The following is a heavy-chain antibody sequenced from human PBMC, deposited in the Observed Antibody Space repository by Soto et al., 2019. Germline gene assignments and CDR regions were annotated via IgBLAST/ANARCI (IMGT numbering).Heavy chain of an antibody. CDR3: ARDKANVGGYNQFDP. CDR2: IYHGGTT. J-gene: IGHJ5*02. Sequence: SQTLSLTCAVSGASHRGSKWQRRVRQPPGKGLEWIGDIYHGGTTNYNPSLKSRVTMSVDKSKNQFSLNLTSVTAADTAVYYCARDKANVGGYNQFDPWGPGTLVTVSS. D-gene: IGHD3-16*01. V-gene: IGHV4-4*02. CDR1: GASHRGSKW.